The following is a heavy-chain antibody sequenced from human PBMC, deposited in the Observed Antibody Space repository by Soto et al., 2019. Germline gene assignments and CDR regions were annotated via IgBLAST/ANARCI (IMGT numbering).Heavy chain of an antibody. J-gene: IGHJ5*02. D-gene: IGHD3-3*01. V-gene: IGHV4-30-2*01. CDR1: GGSISSGGYS. CDR2: IYHSGST. CDR3: ARVPGDFWGGYYSWFDP. Sequence: PSETLSLTCAVSGGSISSGGYSWSWIRQPPGKGLEWIGYIYHSGSTYYNPSLKSRVTISVDRSKNQFSLKLSSVTAADTAVYYCARVPGDFWGGYYSWFDPWGQGTLVTVSS.